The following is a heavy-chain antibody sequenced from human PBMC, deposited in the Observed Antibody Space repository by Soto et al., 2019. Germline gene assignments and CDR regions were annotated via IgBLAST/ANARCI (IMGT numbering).Heavy chain of an antibody. V-gene: IGHV4-59*01. J-gene: IGHJ4*02. D-gene: IGHD6-19*01. CDR2: IYYSGST. CDR1: GGSIRSYY. CDR3: ARGSIAVAVDY. Sequence: ASETLSLTCTVSGGSIRSYYWSWIPQPPGKGLEWIGYIYYSGSTNYNPSLKSRVTISVDTSKNQFSLKLSSVTAADTAVYYCARGSIAVAVDYWGQGTLVTVSS.